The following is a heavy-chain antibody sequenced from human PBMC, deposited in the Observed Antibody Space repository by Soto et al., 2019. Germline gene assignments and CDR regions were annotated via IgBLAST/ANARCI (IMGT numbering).Heavy chain of an antibody. D-gene: IGHD2-8*01. CDR1: GFTFSSYG. CDR2: ISYDGSNK. J-gene: IGHJ6*02. Sequence: GGSLRLSCAASGFTFSSYGMHWVRQAPGKGLEWVAVISYDGSNKYYADSVKGRFTISRDNSKNTLYLQMNSLRAEDTAVYYCAKETNPTPDCTNGVCSGGNYYYYGKDVWGQGTTVTVS. V-gene: IGHV3-30*18. CDR3: AKETNPTPDCTNGVCSGGNYYYYGKDV.